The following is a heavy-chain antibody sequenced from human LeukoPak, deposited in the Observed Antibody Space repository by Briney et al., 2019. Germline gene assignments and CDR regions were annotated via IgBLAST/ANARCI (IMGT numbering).Heavy chain of an antibody. CDR1: GYTFTGYY. CDR3: ARDNGIPHMGFDY. J-gene: IGHJ4*02. Sequence: ASVKVSCKASGYTFTGYYMHWVRQAPGQGLEWMGRINPNSGGTNYAQKFQGRVTMTRDTSISTAYMELSRLRSDDTAVYYCARDNGIPHMGFDYWGQGTLVTVSS. CDR2: INPNSGGT. V-gene: IGHV1-2*06. D-gene: IGHD2-2*02.